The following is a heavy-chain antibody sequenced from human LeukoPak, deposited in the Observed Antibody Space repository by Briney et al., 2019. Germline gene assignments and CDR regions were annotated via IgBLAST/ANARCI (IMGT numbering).Heavy chain of an antibody. CDR1: SGSISSYY. V-gene: IGHV4-4*07. CDR3: ARVGYCGGDCEAAGGVSGYFDY. CDR2: IYTSGST. D-gene: IGHD2-21*02. J-gene: IGHJ4*02. Sequence: PSETLSLTCTVSSGSISSYYWSWIRQPAGKGLEWIGRIYTSGSTNYNPSLKSRVTMSVDTSKNQFSLKLSSVTAADTAVYYCARVGYCGGDCEAAGGVSGYFDYWGQGTLVTVSS.